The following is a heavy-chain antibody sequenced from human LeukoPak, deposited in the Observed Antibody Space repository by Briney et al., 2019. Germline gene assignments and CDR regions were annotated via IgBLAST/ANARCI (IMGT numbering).Heavy chain of an antibody. Sequence: GGSLRLSCAASEFTFSSYTMNWVRQAPGKGLEWVSSISYSGSYIYYADSVKGRFTISRDNAENSLYLQMNSLRAEDTAVYYCARGAYGDGYYFDSWGQGTLVTVSS. CDR3: ARGAYGDGYYFDS. D-gene: IGHD4-17*01. CDR1: EFTFSSYT. CDR2: ISYSGSYI. J-gene: IGHJ4*02. V-gene: IGHV3-21*01.